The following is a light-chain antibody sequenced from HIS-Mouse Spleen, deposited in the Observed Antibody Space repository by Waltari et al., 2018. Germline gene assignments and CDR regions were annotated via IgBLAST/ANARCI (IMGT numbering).Light chain of an antibody. V-gene: IGLV2-11*01. CDR1: SSDVGGYNY. CDR2: DVS. CDR3: CSYAGSYTGV. J-gene: IGLJ1*01. Sequence: QSALTQPRSVSGSPGQSVTISCTGTSSDVGGYNYVSWYQQHPGKAPKLMIYDVSKRPSGVPDRFSGSKSGHTASLTISRLQAEDEADYYCCSYAGSYTGVFGTGTKVTVL.